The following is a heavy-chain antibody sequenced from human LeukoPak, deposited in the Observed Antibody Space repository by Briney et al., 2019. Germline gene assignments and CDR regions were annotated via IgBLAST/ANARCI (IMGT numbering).Heavy chain of an antibody. D-gene: IGHD6-6*01. CDR2: LQHRRNT. V-gene: IGHV4-34*01. Sequence: SETLSLTCVVNGESFSNHYWTWVRQCPGKGLEWMGELQHRRNTHYNPSLNRRLTISVHPSKNEFSLKLKSMTAADTAVFYCARGRGLAARRGFHFWRQGTLLTVSS. J-gene: IGHJ4*02. CDR1: GESFSNHY. CDR3: ARGRGLAARRGFHF.